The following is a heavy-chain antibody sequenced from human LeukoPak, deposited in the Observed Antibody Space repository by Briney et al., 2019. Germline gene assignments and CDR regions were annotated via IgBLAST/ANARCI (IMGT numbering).Heavy chain of an antibody. CDR1: GFTVSSNY. CDR2: IYSGGST. V-gene: IGHV3-66*02. CDR3: ARGENYDILTGYFDY. D-gene: IGHD3-9*01. Sequence: GGSLRLSCAASGFTVSSNYMSWVRQAPGKGLEWVSVIYSGGSTYYADSVKGRFTISRDNSKNTRYLQMNSLRAEDTAVYYCARGENYDILTGYFDYWGQGTLVTVSS. J-gene: IGHJ4*02.